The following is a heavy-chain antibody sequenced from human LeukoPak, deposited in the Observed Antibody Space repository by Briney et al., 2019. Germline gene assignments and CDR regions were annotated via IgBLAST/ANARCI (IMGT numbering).Heavy chain of an antibody. CDR3: ARDILHYDILTGSGGMGYMDV. D-gene: IGHD3-9*01. V-gene: IGHV4-38-2*02. CDR2: IYHSGST. Sequence: PSEALSLTCAVSGYSISSGYYWGWIRQPPGKGLEWIGSIYHSGSTYYNPSLKSRVTISVDTSKNQFSLKLSSVTAADTAVYYCARDILHYDILTGSGGMGYMDVWGKGTTVTVSS. J-gene: IGHJ6*04. CDR1: GYSISSGYY.